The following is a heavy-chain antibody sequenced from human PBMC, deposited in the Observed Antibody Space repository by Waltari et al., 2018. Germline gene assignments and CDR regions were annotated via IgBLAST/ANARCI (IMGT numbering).Heavy chain of an antibody. CDR3: ASEYQLPGSYYFDY. CDR1: GFTFSSYS. D-gene: IGHD2-2*01. CDR2: ISSRSSYI. Sequence: EVQLVESGGGLVKPGGSLSLFCAASGFTFSSYSMNWIRQAPGEGLRWVSTISSRSSYIYYADSVKGRFTISRDNAKNALYLQMNSLRAEDTAVYYCASEYQLPGSYYFDYWGQGTLVTVSS. V-gene: IGHV3-21*01. J-gene: IGHJ4*02.